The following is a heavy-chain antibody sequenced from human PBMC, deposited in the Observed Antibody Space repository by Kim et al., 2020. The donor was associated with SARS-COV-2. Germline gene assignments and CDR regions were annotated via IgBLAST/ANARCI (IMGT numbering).Heavy chain of an antibody. D-gene: IGHD3-16*01. J-gene: IGHJ6*02. Sequence: GQFTISRDNAKNSLYLQMNSLRAEDTALYYCAKDKFVWLDRGYYYGMDVWGQGTTVTVSS. CDR3: AKDKFVWLDRGYYYGMDV. V-gene: IGHV3-9*01.